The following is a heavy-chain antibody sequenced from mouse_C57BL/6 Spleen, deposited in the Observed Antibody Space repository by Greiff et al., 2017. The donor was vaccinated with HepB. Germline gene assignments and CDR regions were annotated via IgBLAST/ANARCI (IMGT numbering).Heavy chain of an antibody. CDR2: ISDGGSYT. CDR1: GFTFSSYA. D-gene: IGHD3-2*01. J-gene: IGHJ4*01. Sequence: EVQLVESGGGLVKPGGSLKLSCAASGFTFSSYAMSWVRQTPEKRLEWVATISDGGSYTYYPDNVKGRFTISRDNAKNNLYLQMSHLKSEDTAMYYCARDDSGDAMDYWGQGTSVTVSS. CDR3: ARDDSGDAMDY. V-gene: IGHV5-4*01.